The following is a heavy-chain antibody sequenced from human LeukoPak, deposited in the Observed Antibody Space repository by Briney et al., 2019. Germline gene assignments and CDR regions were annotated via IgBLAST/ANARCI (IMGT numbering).Heavy chain of an antibody. J-gene: IGHJ4*02. Sequence: GGSLRLSCAASGFTFGDYYMSWIRQAPGKGLEWVSYISSSGSTIYYADSVKGRFTISRDNAKNSLYLQMNSLRAEDTAVYYCARSGIAAAGGYRDIDYWGQGTLVTVSS. CDR1: GFTFGDYY. D-gene: IGHD6-13*01. CDR2: ISSSGSTI. CDR3: ARSGIAAAGGYRDIDY. V-gene: IGHV3-11*01.